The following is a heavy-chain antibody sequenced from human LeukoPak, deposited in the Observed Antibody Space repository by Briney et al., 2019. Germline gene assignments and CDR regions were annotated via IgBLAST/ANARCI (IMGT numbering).Heavy chain of an antibody. D-gene: IGHD6-13*01. V-gene: IGHV3-30*18. CDR3: AKGGAPAAGTLYYYYYMDV. CDR2: ISYDGSNK. J-gene: IGHJ6*03. Sequence: GGSLRLSCAASGFTFSSYGMHWVRQAPGKGLEWVAVISYDGSNKYYADSVKGRFTISRDNSKNTLYLQMNSLRAEDTAVYYCAKGGAPAAGTLYYYYYMDVWGKGTTVTVSS. CDR1: GFTFSSYG.